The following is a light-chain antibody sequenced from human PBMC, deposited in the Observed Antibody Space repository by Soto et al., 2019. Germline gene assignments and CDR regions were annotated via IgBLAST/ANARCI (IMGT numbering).Light chain of an antibody. Sequence: EIMMTQSPATLSVSPGERATLSCRASQSVSSSLAWYQQKPGQAPRLLIHAASTRATGIPARFSGSGSGTEFTLTINSLQSEDFAVYYCQQYNNWPLGTFGRGTKVDIX. V-gene: IGKV3-15*01. CDR3: QQYNNWPLGT. CDR1: QSVSSS. J-gene: IGKJ1*01. CDR2: AAS.